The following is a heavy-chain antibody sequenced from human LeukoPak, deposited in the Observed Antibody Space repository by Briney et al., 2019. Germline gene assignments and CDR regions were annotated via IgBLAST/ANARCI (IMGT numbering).Heavy chain of an antibody. D-gene: IGHD6-19*01. CDR3: ARGAYSSGWAYFDH. J-gene: IGHJ4*02. V-gene: IGHV3-48*04. Sequence: GGSLRLSCAASGFTFSSYNMNWVRQAPGKGLEWVSYISSSSSTIYYGDSVKGRFTISRDNAKNSLYLHMDSLRAEDTAVYYCARGAYSSGWAYFDHWGQGTLVTVSS. CDR1: GFTFSSYN. CDR2: ISSSSSTI.